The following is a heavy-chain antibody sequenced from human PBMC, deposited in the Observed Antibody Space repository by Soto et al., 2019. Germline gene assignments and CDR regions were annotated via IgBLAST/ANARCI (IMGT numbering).Heavy chain of an antibody. CDR2: IYYSGST. Sequence: SETLSLTCTVSGGSISSGGYYWSWIRQHPGKGLEWIGYIYYSGSTYYNPSLKSRVTISVDTSKNQFSLKLSSVTAADTAVYYCARGNYDYVWGSYRLNLFDYWGQATTVTVSS. V-gene: IGHV4-31*03. CDR3: ARGNYDYVWGSYRLNLFDY. J-gene: IGHJ4*03. D-gene: IGHD3-16*02. CDR1: GGSISSGGYY.